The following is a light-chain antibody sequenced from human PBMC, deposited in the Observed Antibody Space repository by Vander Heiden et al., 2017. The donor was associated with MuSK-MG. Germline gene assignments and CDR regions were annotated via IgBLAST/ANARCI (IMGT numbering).Light chain of an antibody. CDR1: QSVSSY. CDR3: QQRSNWLRT. J-gene: IGKJ4*01. V-gene: IGKV3-11*01. CDR2: DAS. Sequence: EIVLTQSPAPLSLSPGERAALSCRASQSVSSYLAWYQQKPGQAPRLLIYDASNRATGIPARFSGSGSGTDFTLTISSLEPEDFAVYYCQQRSNWLRTFGGGTKVEIK.